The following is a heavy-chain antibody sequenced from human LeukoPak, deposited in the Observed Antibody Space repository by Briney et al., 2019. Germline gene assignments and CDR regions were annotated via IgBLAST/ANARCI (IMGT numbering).Heavy chain of an antibody. V-gene: IGHV3-7*01. J-gene: IGHJ6*02. D-gene: IGHD3-22*01. CDR2: IKQDGSGQ. CDR3: ASGPYDDSGYYHYV. CDR1: GFIFSRYW. Sequence: GGSLRLSCAASGFIFSRYWMSWVRQAPGKGLEWVANIKQDGSGQYYVDSVKGRLTISRDNAKNSLYLQMDSARAEDTAVYYCASGPYDDSGYYHYVWGQGTTVTVSS.